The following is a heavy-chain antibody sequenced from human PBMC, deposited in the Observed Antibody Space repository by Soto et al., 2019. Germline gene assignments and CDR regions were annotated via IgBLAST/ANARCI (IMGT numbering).Heavy chain of an antibody. V-gene: IGHV4-59*08. CDR3: ARQAID. CDR2: IYYSGGT. J-gene: IGHJ4*02. Sequence: PSETLSLTCTVSGGSISSYYWSWIRQPPGKGLEWIGYIYYSGGTNYNPSLRSRVAISVDTSKSQLSLRLSSVTAADTAVYYCARQAIDWGQGTLVTVSS. CDR1: GGSISSYY.